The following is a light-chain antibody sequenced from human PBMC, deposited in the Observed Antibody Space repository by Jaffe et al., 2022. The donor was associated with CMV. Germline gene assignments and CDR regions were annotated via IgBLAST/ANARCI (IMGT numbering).Light chain of an antibody. CDR2: DAS. CDR1: QSVSSN. Sequence: EIVLTQSPATLSLSPGDRATLSCRASQSVSSNLAWYQQEPGQSPRLLIFDASKRAPGIPPRFSGSGSGTDFTLTISSLEPEDFAVYYCQQRTNWPPGYTFGQGTRLDIK. J-gene: IGKJ2*01. CDR3: QQRTNWPPGYT. V-gene: IGKV3-11*01.